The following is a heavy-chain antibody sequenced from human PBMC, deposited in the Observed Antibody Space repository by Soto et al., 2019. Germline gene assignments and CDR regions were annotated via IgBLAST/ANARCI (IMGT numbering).Heavy chain of an antibody. D-gene: IGHD3-22*01. CDR1: GYTFTSYD. J-gene: IGHJ4*02. Sequence: ASVKVSCKASGYTFTSYDINWVRQATGQGLEWMGWMNPSSGNTGYAQKFQGRVTMTRNTSISTAYMELSSVTAADTAVYYCARVGVSSSGYPFDYWGQGTLVTVSS. CDR2: MNPSSGNT. CDR3: ARVGVSSSGYPFDY. V-gene: IGHV1-8*01.